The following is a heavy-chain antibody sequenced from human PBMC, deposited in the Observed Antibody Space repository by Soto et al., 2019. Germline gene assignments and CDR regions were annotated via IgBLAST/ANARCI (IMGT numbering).Heavy chain of an antibody. CDR2: IYHSGST. D-gene: IGHD4-4*01. J-gene: IGHJ5*02. V-gene: IGHV4-4*02. CDR3: ARSTVSPNWFDP. CDR1: GGSISSSNW. Sequence: LRRTLSLTCAVSGGSISSSNWWSWVRQPPGKGLEWIGEIYHSGSTNYNPSLKSRVTISVDKSKNQFSLKLSSVTAADTAVYYCARSTVSPNWFDPWGQGTLVTVSS.